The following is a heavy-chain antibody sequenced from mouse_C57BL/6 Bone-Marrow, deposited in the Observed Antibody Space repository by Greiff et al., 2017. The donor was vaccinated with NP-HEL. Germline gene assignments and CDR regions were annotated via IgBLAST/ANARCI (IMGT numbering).Heavy chain of an antibody. CDR3: TTRGITTY. Sequence: VQLQQSGAELVRPGASIKLSCTASGFNIKDDYMHWVKQRPEQGLEWIGWIDPENGDTEYASKFQGKATITADTSSNTAYLQLSSLTSEDTAVYYCTTRGITTYWGQGTTLTVSS. CDR1: GFNIKDDY. V-gene: IGHV14-4*01. D-gene: IGHD1-1*01. CDR2: IDPENGDT. J-gene: IGHJ2*01.